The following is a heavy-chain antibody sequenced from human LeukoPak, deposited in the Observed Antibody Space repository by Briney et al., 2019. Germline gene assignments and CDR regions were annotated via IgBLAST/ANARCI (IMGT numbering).Heavy chain of an antibody. V-gene: IGHV3-30*02. CDR3: AITSDQLLYSKFDF. J-gene: IGHJ4*02. CDR2: IQYDGSYK. D-gene: IGHD2-2*02. CDR1: GFTFSFFG. Sequence: GGSLRLSCATSGFTFSFFGMHWVRQAPGKGLEWVAFIQYDGSYKFYADSVQGRFSISRDNSKSTLFLQMNSLRPDDTALYYCAITSDQLLYSKFDFWGQGTLVTVSS.